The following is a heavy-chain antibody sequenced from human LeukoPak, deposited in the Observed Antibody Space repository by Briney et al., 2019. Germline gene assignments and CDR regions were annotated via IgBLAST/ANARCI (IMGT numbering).Heavy chain of an antibody. J-gene: IGHJ4*02. V-gene: IGHV3-7*01. Sequence: PGGSLRLSCAASGFTFSTYWMSWVRQAPGKGLEWVANIKQDGSEKYYVDSVKGRFPISRDNAKNSLYLQMNSLRAEDTAMYYCARDSAGNDYWGQGTLVTVSS. CDR1: GFTFSTYW. CDR3: ARDSAGNDY. CDR2: IKQDGSEK. D-gene: IGHD6-13*01.